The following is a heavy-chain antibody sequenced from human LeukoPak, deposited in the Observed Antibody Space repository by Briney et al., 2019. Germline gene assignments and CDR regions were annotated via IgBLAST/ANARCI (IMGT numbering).Heavy chain of an antibody. J-gene: IGHJ4*02. CDR1: GGSISSSSDY. CDR3: ARVRSGGWYGTFDY. V-gene: IGHV4-39*07. D-gene: IGHD6-19*01. CDR2: VYYSGST. Sequence: SETLSLTCTVSGGSISSSSDYWGWIRQPPGKGLEWIGSVYYSGSTYYNPSLKSRVTISVDTSKNQFSLKLSSVTAADTAMYYCARVRSGGWYGTFDYWGQGSLVTVSS.